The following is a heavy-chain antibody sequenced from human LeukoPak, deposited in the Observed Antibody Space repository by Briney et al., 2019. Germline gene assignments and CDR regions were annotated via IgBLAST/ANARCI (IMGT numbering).Heavy chain of an antibody. J-gene: IGHJ5*02. CDR2: INPDTGGT. Sequence: GASVKVSCKASGYTFIGYYMHWVRQAPGQGLEWMGRINPDTGGTNYPQRFQGRVTMTRDTSISTIYMELSRLESDDTAVYYCARSFGVDWNWFDPWGQGTLVTVSS. CDR1: GYTFIGYY. V-gene: IGHV1-2*06. CDR3: ARSFGVDWNWFDP. D-gene: IGHD3-3*01.